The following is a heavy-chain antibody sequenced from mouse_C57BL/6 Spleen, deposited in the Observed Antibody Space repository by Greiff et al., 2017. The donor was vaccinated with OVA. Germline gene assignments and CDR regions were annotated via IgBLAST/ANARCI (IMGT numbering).Heavy chain of an antibody. CDR3: ARGGHSNYVGGAMDY. Sequence: EVQLQESGPVLVKPGASVKMSCKASGYTFTDYYMNWVKQSHGKSLEWIGVINPYNGGTSYNQKFKGKATLTVDKSSSTAYMELNSLTSEDSAVYYCARGGHSNYVGGAMDYWGQGTSVTVSS. V-gene: IGHV1-19*01. D-gene: IGHD2-5*01. CDR2: INPYNGGT. CDR1: GYTFTDYY. J-gene: IGHJ4*01.